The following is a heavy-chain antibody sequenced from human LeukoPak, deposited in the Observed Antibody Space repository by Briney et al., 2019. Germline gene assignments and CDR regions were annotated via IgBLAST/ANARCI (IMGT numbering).Heavy chain of an antibody. CDR1: GFTFDDHA. CDR3: AKDMSYGANPNFFDF. J-gene: IGHJ4*02. D-gene: IGHD4-17*01. Sequence: GGSLRLSCAASGFTFDDHAMHWVRQVPEKGLEWVSGISWNSANILYADSVKGRFTISRDNAKNSLYLQMNSLRADDTALYYCAKDMSYGANPNFFDFWGQGTLVTVSS. V-gene: IGHV3-9*01. CDR2: ISWNSANI.